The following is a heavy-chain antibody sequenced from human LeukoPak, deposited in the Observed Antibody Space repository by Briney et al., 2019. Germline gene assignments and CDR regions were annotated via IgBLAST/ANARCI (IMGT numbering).Heavy chain of an antibody. Sequence: ASVNVSFKVSVYTLTELSMHWVRQAPGKGLEWMGGFDPEDGETIYAQKFQGRVTMTEDTSTDTAYMELSSLTSEDTSVYYCATSRTYCGSDCYSDYWGQGTLVTVSS. CDR1: VYTLTELS. D-gene: IGHD2-21*02. V-gene: IGHV1-24*01. CDR3: ATSRTYCGSDCYSDY. CDR2: FDPEDGET. J-gene: IGHJ4*02.